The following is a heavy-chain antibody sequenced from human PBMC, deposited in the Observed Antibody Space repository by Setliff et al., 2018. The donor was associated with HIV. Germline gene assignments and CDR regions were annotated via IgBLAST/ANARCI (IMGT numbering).Heavy chain of an antibody. D-gene: IGHD2-15*01. V-gene: IGHV1-69*05. J-gene: IGHJ6*02. Sequence: ASVKVSCKASGGTFSSYAISWVRQAPGQGLEWMGGIIPIFGTANYAQKFQGRVTITTDESTSTAYMELSSLRSEDTAVYYCAREGDCSGGSCYYYYGMEVWGQGTTVTVS. CDR1: GGTFSSYA. CDR3: AREGDCSGGSCYYYYGMEV. CDR2: IIPIFGTA.